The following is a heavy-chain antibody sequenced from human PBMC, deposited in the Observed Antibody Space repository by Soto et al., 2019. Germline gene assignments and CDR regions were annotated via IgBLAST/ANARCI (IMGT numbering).Heavy chain of an antibody. V-gene: IGHV3-33*01. CDR1: GLTFSSHG. Sequence: QVQLVESGGGVVQPGRSLRLSCAASGLTFSSHGMHWVRQAPGKGLEWVADIWYDGSKKYYAESVKGRFTISRDNSKKTLYLQMDSLTAEDTAVYYCARGATRSGMDVW. J-gene: IGHJ6*01. CDR3: ARGATRSGMDV. D-gene: IGHD2-15*01. CDR2: IWYDGSKK.